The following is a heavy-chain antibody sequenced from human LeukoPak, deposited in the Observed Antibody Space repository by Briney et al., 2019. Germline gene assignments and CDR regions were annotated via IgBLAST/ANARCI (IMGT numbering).Heavy chain of an antibody. Sequence: SQTLSLTCTVSGASISSYYWSWIRHPPGKGLELIAFIHYSGSTKYNPSLKSRVTMSVDTSKNQFSLRLSSVTAADTAVYYCARHFVTYPHYFDYWGQGTLVTVSS. CDR2: IHYSGST. CDR3: ARHFVTYPHYFDY. CDR1: GASISSYY. D-gene: IGHD2-21*01. J-gene: IGHJ4*02. V-gene: IGHV4-59*08.